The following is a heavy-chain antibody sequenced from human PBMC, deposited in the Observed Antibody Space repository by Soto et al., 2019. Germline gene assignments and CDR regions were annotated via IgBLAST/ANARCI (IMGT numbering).Heavy chain of an antibody. CDR1: GASISGGDYY. Sequence: QVQLQESGPGLVKPSQTRSLTCTVSGASISGGDYYWTWIRQPPGKGLEWIGSIFYTGNTYSNPSLESRLSISVDPSNNQFALRLTSVTAPDTAIYYCARATYDSSTYYLDYWGQGTLVTVSS. V-gene: IGHV4-30-4*01. CDR3: ARATYDSSTYYLDY. CDR2: IFYTGNT. J-gene: IGHJ4*02. D-gene: IGHD3-22*01.